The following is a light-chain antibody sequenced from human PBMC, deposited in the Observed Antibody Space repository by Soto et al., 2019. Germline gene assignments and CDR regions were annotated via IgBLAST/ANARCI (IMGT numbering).Light chain of an antibody. CDR3: LQYDSHSWT. J-gene: IGKJ1*01. CDR2: DAS. CDR1: RSISDW. V-gene: IGKV1-5*01. Sequence: DIQMTQSPSTLSASVGDRVTITCRASRSISDWLAWYQQKPGKAPKLLIFDASNLKSGVPSRFSGSGSGTEFTLTISSMQPDDVATYYCLQYDSHSWTFGQGTKVDIK.